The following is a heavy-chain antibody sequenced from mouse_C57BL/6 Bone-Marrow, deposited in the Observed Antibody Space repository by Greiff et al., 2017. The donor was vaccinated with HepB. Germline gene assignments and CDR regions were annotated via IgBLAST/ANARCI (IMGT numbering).Heavy chain of an antibody. D-gene: IGHD3-2*02. Sequence: QVQLQQPGAELVKPGASVKVSCKASGYTFTSYWMHWVKQRPGQGLEWIGRIHPSDSDTNYNQKFKGKATLTVDKSSSTAYMQLRSLTSEDSAVYYCAIDRQLRPFAYWGQGTLVTVSA. J-gene: IGHJ3*01. CDR2: IHPSDSDT. V-gene: IGHV1-74*01. CDR3: AIDRQLRPFAY. CDR1: GYTFTSYW.